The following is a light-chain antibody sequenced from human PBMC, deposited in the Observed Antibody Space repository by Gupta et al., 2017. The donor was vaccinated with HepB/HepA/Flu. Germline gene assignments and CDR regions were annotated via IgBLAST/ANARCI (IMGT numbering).Light chain of an antibody. CDR3: MQALQTPFT. J-gene: IGKJ3*01. CDR1: QSLLHSNGYNY. Sequence: DIVMTQSPLSLPVTPGEPASISCRSSQSLLHSNGYNYLDWYLQKPGQSPQLLIYLGSNRASGVPDRFSGSGSGTDFTLKISSVEAEDVGVYYCMQALQTPFTFGPGTKVDIK. CDR2: LGS. V-gene: IGKV2-28*01.